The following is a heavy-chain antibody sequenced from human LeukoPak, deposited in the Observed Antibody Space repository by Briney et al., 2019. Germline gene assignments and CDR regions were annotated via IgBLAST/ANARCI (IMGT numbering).Heavy chain of an antibody. V-gene: IGHV3-9*01. Sequence: GGSLRLSCAASGFTFDDYAMHWVRQAPGKGLEWVSGISWNSGSIGYADSVKGRFTISRDNAKNSLYLQMNSLRAEDTALYYCAKDPRGVILVDWYFDLWGRGTLVTVSS. CDR1: GFTFDDYA. J-gene: IGHJ2*01. CDR2: ISWNSGSI. D-gene: IGHD3-10*01. CDR3: AKDPRGVILVDWYFDL.